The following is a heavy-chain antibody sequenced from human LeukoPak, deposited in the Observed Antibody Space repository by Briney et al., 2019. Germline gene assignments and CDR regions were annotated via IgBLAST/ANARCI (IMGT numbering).Heavy chain of an antibody. CDR2: INWNGGST. J-gene: IGHJ3*02. V-gene: IGHV3-20*04. Sequence: GGSLRLSCAASGFTFDDYGMSWVRQAPGKGLEWVSGINWNGGSTGYADSVKGRFTISRDNAKNSLYLQMNSLRAEDTAVYYCAQGGYFTFEMWGQGTMVTVSS. CDR3: AQGGYFTFEM. CDR1: GFTFDDYG. D-gene: IGHD2-2*03.